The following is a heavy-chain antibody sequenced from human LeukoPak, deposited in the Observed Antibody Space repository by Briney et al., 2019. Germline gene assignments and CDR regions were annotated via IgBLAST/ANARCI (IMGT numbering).Heavy chain of an antibody. V-gene: IGHV3-74*01. CDR3: AKLHHFDWLLVSNWFDP. Sequence: GGSLRLSCAASGFTFSSYWMHWVRQAPGKGLVWVSHINSDGSSTNYADSVKGRFTISRDNSKSTLYLQMNSLRAEDTALYYCAKLHHFDWLLVSNWFDPWGQGTLVTVSS. J-gene: IGHJ5*02. CDR1: GFTFSSYW. D-gene: IGHD3-9*01. CDR2: INSDGSST.